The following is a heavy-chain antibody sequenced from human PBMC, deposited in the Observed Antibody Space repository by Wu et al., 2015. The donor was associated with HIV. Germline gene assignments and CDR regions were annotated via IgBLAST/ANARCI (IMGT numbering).Heavy chain of an antibody. Sequence: VQLVQSGTVVKKPGATVKIPCKFSGDRFTDYYIHWVRRVSGKGLEWMGGIIPGFGTPNYAQKFQGRVTMTADESTTTAYMELSSLTSEDTALYYCAKDAGLIAAATYDYFYYYYIDVWGTGTTVTVSS. CDR2: IIPGFGTP. V-gene: IGHV1-69*13. J-gene: IGHJ6*03. D-gene: IGHD2-15*01. CDR1: GDRFTDYY. CDR3: AKDAGLIAAATYDYFYYYYIDV.